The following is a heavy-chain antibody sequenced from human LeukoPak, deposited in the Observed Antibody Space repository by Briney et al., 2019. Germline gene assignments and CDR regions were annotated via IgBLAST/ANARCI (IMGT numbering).Heavy chain of an antibody. D-gene: IGHD3-10*01. J-gene: IGHJ4*02. CDR1: GGSFSYYY. CDR3: ARGRIFMVRGVIKNYFDY. Sequence: SETLSLTCGVYGGSFSYYYWSWIRQPPGKGLEWIGEINHSGSTNYNPSLKRRVTISVDTSKNQFSLKLSSVTAADTAVYYCARGRIFMVRGVIKNYFDYWGQGTLVTVSS. CDR2: INHSGST. V-gene: IGHV4-34*01.